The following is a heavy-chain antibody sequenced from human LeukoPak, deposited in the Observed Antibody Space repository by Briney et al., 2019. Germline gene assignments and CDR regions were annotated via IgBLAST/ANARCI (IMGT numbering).Heavy chain of an antibody. J-gene: IGHJ4*02. V-gene: IGHV1-2*02. Sequence: ASVKVSCKASGYTFTGYYMRWVRQAAGQGREWMGWINPNSGGTNYAQKFQGRVTMTRDTSNSTACMELSRLRSADTGVYYCARDGRQYYDILTGYPPNFDYWGQGTLVTVSS. D-gene: IGHD3-9*01. CDR1: GYTFTGYY. CDR2: INPNSGGT. CDR3: ARDGRQYYDILTGYPPNFDY.